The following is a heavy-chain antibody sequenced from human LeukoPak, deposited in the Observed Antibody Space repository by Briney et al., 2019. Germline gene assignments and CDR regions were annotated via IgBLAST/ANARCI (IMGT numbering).Heavy chain of an antibody. CDR1: GGSITNRFYY. CDR2: IYHSGST. Sequence: SETLSLTCSVSGGSITNRFYYWGWIRQPPGKGLEWIGSIYHSGSTYYNPSLKSRVTISVDTSKNQFSLKLSSVTAADTAVYYCARTQYSGYVPFDYWGQGTLVTVSS. CDR3: ARTQYSGYVPFDY. D-gene: IGHD5-12*01. J-gene: IGHJ4*02. V-gene: IGHV4-39*07.